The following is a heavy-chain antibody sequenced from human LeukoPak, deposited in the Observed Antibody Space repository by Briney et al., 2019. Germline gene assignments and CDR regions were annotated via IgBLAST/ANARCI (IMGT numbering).Heavy chain of an antibody. J-gene: IGHJ4*02. Sequence: GESLKISCQGSGSSFTSYWSGWVRQLPGKGREWMRIIYPGDSDNRYSPTFQGQVTFPADKPSSPSYRQWTSLKASGPPIYYCARTSLGNCRSSFRCGGGSPLEWGQGTLVTVSS. D-gene: IGHD2-2*01. V-gene: IGHV5-51*04. CDR3: ARTSLGNCRSSFRCGGGSPLE. CDR1: GSSFTSYW. CDR2: IYPGDSDN.